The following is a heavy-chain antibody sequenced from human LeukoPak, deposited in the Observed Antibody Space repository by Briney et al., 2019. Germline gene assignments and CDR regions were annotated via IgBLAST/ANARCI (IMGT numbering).Heavy chain of an antibody. Sequence: GGSLRLSCAASGFTVSSNSMNWVRQAPGKGLEWVSVIHSRGSTYYADSVKGRFTISRDNSKNTLFLQMNSLRAEDTAVYYCARAAAYCSGGSCYFDYWGQGTLVTVSS. J-gene: IGHJ4*02. CDR3: ARAAAYCSGGSCYFDY. CDR2: IHSRGST. CDR1: GFTVSSNS. V-gene: IGHV3-53*01. D-gene: IGHD2-15*01.